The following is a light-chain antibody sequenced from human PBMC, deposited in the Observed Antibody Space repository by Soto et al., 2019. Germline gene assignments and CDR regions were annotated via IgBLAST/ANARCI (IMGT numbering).Light chain of an antibody. V-gene: IGKV3-15*01. CDR1: QSVSSS. CDR3: QQYNNWRPIT. J-gene: IGKJ5*01. CDR2: GAS. Sequence: EIVMTQSPATLSVSPGERATLSFRASQSVSSSLAWYQQKPGQAPRLLIYGASTRATGIPARFSGSGSGVEFTLTISRLQSEDFAVYYCQQYNNWRPITFGQGTRLEI.